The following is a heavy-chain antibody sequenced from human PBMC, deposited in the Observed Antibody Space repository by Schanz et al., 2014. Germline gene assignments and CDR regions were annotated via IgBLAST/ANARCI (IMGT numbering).Heavy chain of an antibody. Sequence: QVQLVDSGGGVVQPGRSLRLSCAASGFKFSIYAMHWVRQAPGKGLEWVAVISYDGRSKDYADSVKGRFTISRDNSKNSLYLQMNSLRVEDTALYYCTKSLGGASDIWGQGTMVTVSS. CDR2: ISYDGRSK. D-gene: IGHD3-16*01. J-gene: IGHJ3*02. V-gene: IGHV3-30*04. CDR1: GFKFSIYA. CDR3: TKSLGGASDI.